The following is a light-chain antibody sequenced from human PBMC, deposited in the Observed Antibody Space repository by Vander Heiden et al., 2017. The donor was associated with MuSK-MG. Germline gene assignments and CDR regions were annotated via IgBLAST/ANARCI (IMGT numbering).Light chain of an antibody. V-gene: IGLV5-45*03. CDR2: YKSDSDK. CDR1: SGCNVGTYR. CDR3: MIWDSSAYV. J-gene: IGLJ1*01. Sequence: QAVLTQPSSLSASPGASASPTCTLRSGCNVGTYRRYWYQQKPGSPPQYLLRYKSDSDKQQGSGVPSRFSGSKDASANAGILLISGLQSEDEADYYCMIWDSSAYVFGTGTKVTVL.